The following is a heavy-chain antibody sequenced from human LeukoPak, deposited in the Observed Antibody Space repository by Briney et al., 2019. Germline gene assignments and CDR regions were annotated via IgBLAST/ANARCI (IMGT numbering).Heavy chain of an antibody. Sequence: GGSLRLSCAASGLTFSNFEMNWVRQAPGKGLEWVSYITGSGSTIYSESVKGRFTISRDNAKNSLYLQMNTLRAEDTAVYYCARASGHSSGWSRHSYYYIDVWGRGTTVTVSS. D-gene: IGHD6-19*01. CDR3: ARASGHSSGWSRHSYYYIDV. V-gene: IGHV3-48*03. CDR1: GLTFSNFE. CDR2: ITGSGSTI. J-gene: IGHJ6*03.